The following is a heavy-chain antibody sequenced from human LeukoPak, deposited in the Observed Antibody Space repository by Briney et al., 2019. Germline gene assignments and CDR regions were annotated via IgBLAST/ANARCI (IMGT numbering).Heavy chain of an antibody. J-gene: IGHJ4*02. CDR3: ARGIARTTPFFDY. CDR1: GFTFSSYS. CDR2: ISSSSSTI. Sequence: GGSLGLSCAASGFTFSSYSMNWVRQAPGKGLEWVSYISSSSSTIYYADSVKGRFTISRDNAKNSLYLQMNSLRAEDTAVYYCARGIARTTPFFDYWGQGTLVTVSS. D-gene: IGHD1/OR15-1a*01. V-gene: IGHV3-48*01.